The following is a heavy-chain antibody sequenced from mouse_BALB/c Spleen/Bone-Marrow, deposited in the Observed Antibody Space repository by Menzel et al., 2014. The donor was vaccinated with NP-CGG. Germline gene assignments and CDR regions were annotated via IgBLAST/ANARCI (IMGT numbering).Heavy chain of an antibody. Sequence: EVKLMESGGGLVQPGGSLRLSCATSGFTFTDYYMSWVRQPPGKALEWLGFIRNKANGYTTEYSASVKGRSTISRDNSQSILYLQMNTLRAEDSATYYCARGAYGNYFAWFAYWGQGTLVTVSA. V-gene: IGHV7-3*02. CDR2: IRNKANGYTT. CDR1: GFTFTDYY. J-gene: IGHJ3*01. D-gene: IGHD2-1*01. CDR3: ARGAYGNYFAWFAY.